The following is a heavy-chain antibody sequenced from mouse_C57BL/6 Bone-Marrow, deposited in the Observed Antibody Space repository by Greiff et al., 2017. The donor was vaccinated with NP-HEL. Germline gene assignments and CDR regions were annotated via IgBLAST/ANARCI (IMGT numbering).Heavy chain of an antibody. CDR2: VSSGGDYS. CDR1: GFTFSSYA. CDR3: TRDPKLHYYAMDY. J-gene: IGHJ4*01. V-gene: IGHV5-9-1*02. Sequence: EVKLMESGEGLVKPGGSLKLSCAASGFTFSSYAMSWVRQTPEKRLAWVAYVSSGGDYSYYADTVKGRFTISRDNARNTLYLQMSSLKSEDTAMYYCTRDPKLHYYAMDYWGQGTSVTVSS.